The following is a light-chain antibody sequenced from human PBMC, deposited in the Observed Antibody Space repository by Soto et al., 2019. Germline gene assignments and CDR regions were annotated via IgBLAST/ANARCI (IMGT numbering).Light chain of an antibody. CDR3: QQSYSSSWT. V-gene: IGKV1-39*01. Sequence: DIQMTQSPSSLSASVGDRVTITCRASRSISNLLNWYQHKPGKAPQLLIYGTSTLQSGVPSRFSVSGSVTDFTLTISSLQREDFATYYGQQSYSSSWTFGQGTKVEIK. CDR2: GTS. J-gene: IGKJ1*01. CDR1: RSISNL.